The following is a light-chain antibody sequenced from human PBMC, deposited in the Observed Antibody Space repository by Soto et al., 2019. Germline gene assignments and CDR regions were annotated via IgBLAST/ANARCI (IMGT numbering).Light chain of an antibody. CDR1: QSVSTNC. Sequence: EIVLTQSPGTLSLSPGERVTLSCRASQSVSTNCLAWYQQKPGQAPRLLIYGASNRAPGIPDRFSGSGSGTDFTLTISRLEPEDFAVYYCQQHCYSRDTFGQGTKLEIK. CDR2: GAS. V-gene: IGKV3-20*01. J-gene: IGKJ2*01. CDR3: QQHCYSRDT.